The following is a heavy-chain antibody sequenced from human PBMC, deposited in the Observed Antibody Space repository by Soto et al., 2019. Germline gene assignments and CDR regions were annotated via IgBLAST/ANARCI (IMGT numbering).Heavy chain of an antibody. CDR2: INPDNGNK. CDR3: ARDMLSVGPRAKDGFDC. CDR1: GFSFSDNL. J-gene: IGHJ4*01. Sequence: VQLVQSGAEVRKPGASVNISCRASGFSFSDNLINWVRQAPGQSLEWMGWINPDNGNKRYSQTFQDRVTISRHSSASIAYVEVSDLTSEDTAVYYCARDMLSVGPRAKDGFDCWGQGTMVTASS. V-gene: IGHV1-3*01. D-gene: IGHD2-8*01.